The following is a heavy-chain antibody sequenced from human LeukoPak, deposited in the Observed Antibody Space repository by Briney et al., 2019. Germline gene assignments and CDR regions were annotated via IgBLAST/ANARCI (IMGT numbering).Heavy chain of an antibody. Sequence: PGGSLRLSCAASGFFFGDFGMNWVRHSPGKGLEWVSSISPGSDFTYYADSMKGRFTISRDNAKSSLYLQMNSLRADDTAVYYCARGDSASYFLPSRLPYWGQGILVTVSS. V-gene: IGHV3-21*06. D-gene: IGHD3-22*01. CDR2: ISPGSDFT. CDR3: ARGDSASYFLPSRLPY. J-gene: IGHJ4*02. CDR1: GFFFGDFG.